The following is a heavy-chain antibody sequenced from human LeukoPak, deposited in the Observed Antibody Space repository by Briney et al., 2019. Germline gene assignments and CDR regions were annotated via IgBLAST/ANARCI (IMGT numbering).Heavy chain of an antibody. CDR2: ISSSSSHI. Sequence: GGSLRLSCAAAGFTFSTYSMNWVRQAPGKGLECVSSISSSSSHIYYAESMKGRFTISRDNAKSSLYLQMNSLRAEDTAVYYCARVMAGYSYMDVWGKGTTVTVSS. D-gene: IGHD3-10*01. CDR1: GFTFSTYS. V-gene: IGHV3-21*01. J-gene: IGHJ6*03. CDR3: ARVMAGYSYMDV.